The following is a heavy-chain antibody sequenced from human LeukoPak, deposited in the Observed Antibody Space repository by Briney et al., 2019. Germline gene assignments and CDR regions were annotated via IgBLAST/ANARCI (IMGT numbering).Heavy chain of an antibody. CDR3: VRDYYKKYEYYFDT. V-gene: IGHV3-48*01. CDR1: GFTFSTYG. CDR2: INLNSRTI. D-gene: IGHD2/OR15-2a*01. Sequence: PGGSLRLSCAASGFTFSTYGMNWVRQAPGKGLEWVSYINLNSRTIDYADSVRGRFTISRDNAKSSLYLQMNSLRAEDTALYYCVRDYYKKYEYYFDTWGQGILVTVSP. J-gene: IGHJ5*02.